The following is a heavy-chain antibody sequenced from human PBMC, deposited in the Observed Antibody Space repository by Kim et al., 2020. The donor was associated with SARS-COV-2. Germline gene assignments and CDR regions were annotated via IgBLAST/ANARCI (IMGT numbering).Heavy chain of an antibody. CDR3: ARGPGGYYYGSGRGYYYGMDV. CDR2: INHSGST. V-gene: IGHV4-34*01. CDR1: GGSFSGYY. Sequence: SETLSLTCAVYGGSFSGYYWSWIRQPPGKGLEWIGEINHSGSTNYNPSLKSRVTISVDTSKNQFSLKLSSVTAADTAVYYCARGPGGYYYGSGRGYYYGMDVWGQGTTVNVSS. D-gene: IGHD3-10*01. J-gene: IGHJ6*02.